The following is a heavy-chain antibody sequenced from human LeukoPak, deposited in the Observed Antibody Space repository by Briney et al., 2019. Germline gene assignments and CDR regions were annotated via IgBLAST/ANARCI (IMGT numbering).Heavy chain of an antibody. V-gene: IGHV3-23*01. J-gene: IGHJ6*02. CDR2: ISGSGGST. CDR3: AKFTVVVATISYYYYYYGMDV. D-gene: IGHD5-12*01. Sequence: GGSLRLSCAASGFTFSSYAMSWARQAPGKGLEWVSAISGSGGSTYYADSVKGRFTISRDNSKNTLYLQMNSLRAEDTAVYYCAKFTVVVATISYYYYYYGMDVWGQGTTVTVSS. CDR1: GFTFSSYA.